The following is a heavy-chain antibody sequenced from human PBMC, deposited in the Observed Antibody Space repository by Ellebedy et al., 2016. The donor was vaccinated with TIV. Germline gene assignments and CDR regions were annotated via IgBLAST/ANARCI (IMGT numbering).Heavy chain of an antibody. CDR1: GFTFSSYG. CDR2: ISFDGSDK. CDR3: AREAIDAFDI. Sequence: PGGSLRLSCAASGFTFSSYGMHWVRQAPGKGLEWVAVISFDGSDKYYADSVKGRFTISRDNSKNTLYLQMNSLRAEDTAVYYCAREAIDAFDIWGQGTMVTVSS. V-gene: IGHV3-30*03. J-gene: IGHJ3*02.